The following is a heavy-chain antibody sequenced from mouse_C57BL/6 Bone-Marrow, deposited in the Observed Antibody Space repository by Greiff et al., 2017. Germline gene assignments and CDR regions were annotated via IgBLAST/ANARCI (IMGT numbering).Heavy chain of an antibody. D-gene: IGHD1-1*01. J-gene: IGHJ1*03. CDR2: IHPNSGST. V-gene: IGHV1-64*01. CDR1: GYTFTSYW. Sequence: QVQLQQPGAELVKPGASVKLSCKASGYTFTSYWMHWVKQRPGQGLAWIGMIHPNSGSTNYNEKFKSKATLTVDKSSSTAYMQLSSLTSEDSAVYYCASPLYYYGPYWYFDVWGTGTTVTVSS. CDR3: ASPLYYYGPYWYFDV.